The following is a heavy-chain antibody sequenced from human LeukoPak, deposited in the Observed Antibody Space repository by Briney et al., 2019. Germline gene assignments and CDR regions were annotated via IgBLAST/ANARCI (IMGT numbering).Heavy chain of an antibody. V-gene: IGHV3-7*01. D-gene: IGHD3-22*01. J-gene: IGHJ3*02. CDR2: IKQDGTEK. Sequence: PGGSLRLSCAASGFTFSRYWMSWVRQAPGKGLEWVANIKQDGTEKYYVDSLKGRFTISKDNAKNSLYLQMSSLRAEDTAVYYCATYYDSTTYTRSNVFDIWGRGTMVTVSS. CDR1: GFTFSRYW. CDR3: ATYYDSTTYTRSNVFDI.